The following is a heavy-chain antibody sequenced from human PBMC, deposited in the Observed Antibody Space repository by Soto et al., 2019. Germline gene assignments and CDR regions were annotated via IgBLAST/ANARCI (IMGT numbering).Heavy chain of an antibody. J-gene: IGHJ5*02. Sequence: GGSLRLSCAASGFTFSSYSMNWVRQAPGKGLEWVSSISSSSSYIYYADSVKGRFTISRDNAKNSLYLQMNSLRAEDTAVYYCATTGGEYSSSSTSWRQRTLVTVSS. D-gene: IGHD6-6*01. V-gene: IGHV3-21*01. CDR1: GFTFSSYS. CDR3: ATTGGEYSSSSTS. CDR2: ISSSSSYI.